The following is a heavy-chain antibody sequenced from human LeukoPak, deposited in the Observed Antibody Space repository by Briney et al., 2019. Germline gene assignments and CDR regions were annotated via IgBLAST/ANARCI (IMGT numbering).Heavy chain of an antibody. CDR1: GGSISSSSYY. CDR3: ARGEIAAAGTLDY. J-gene: IGHJ4*02. D-gene: IGHD6-13*01. V-gene: IGHV4-39*07. CDR2: TYYSGST. Sequence: SETLSLTCTVSGGSISSSSYYWGWIRQPPGKGLEWIGSTYYSGSTYYNPSLKSRVTISVDTSKNQFSLKLSSVTAADTAVYYCARGEIAAAGTLDYWGQGTLVTVSS.